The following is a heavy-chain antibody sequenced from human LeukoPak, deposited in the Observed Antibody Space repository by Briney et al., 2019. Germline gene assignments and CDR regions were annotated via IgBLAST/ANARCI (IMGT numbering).Heavy chain of an antibody. J-gene: IGHJ4*02. Sequence: PSETLSLTCTVSGGSISSYYWSWIRQHPGKGLEWIGHIYYSGSTNYNPSLKSRVTISVDTSKNQFSLKLSSVTAADTAVYYCARADSSGYYVGYWGQGTLVTVSS. CDR3: ARADSSGYYVGY. CDR2: IYYSGST. CDR1: GGSISSYY. V-gene: IGHV4-59*01. D-gene: IGHD3-22*01.